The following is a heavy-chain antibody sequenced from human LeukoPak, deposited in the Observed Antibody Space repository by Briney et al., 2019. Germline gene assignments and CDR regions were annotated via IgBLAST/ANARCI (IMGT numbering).Heavy chain of an antibody. D-gene: IGHD6-19*01. Sequence: SDTLTLICSVWGGPFSSCHWRWIGRPRGKALVGIGDFYYIGCTNYNPSRESRVAISVDTSNNQFSLKLSSVTAADTAVYYCARLGSGWYETTFDYWGQGTLVTVSS. CDR1: GGPFSSCH. CDR3: ARLGSGWYETTFDY. V-gene: IGHV4-59*08. CDR2: FYYIGCT. J-gene: IGHJ4*02.